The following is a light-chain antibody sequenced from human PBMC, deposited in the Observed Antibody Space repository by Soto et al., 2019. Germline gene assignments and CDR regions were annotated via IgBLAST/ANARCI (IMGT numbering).Light chain of an antibody. J-gene: IGKJ4*01. CDR3: QQYNNWPPLT. Sequence: EIVLTQSPATLSLSPGERATLSCRASQSVGSYLAWYQQKPGQAPRLLIHGASNRAAGIPVRFSGSGSGTDFTLTISSLEPEDFAVYYCQQYNNWPPLTFGGGTKVEIK. CDR1: QSVGSY. V-gene: IGKV3-11*01. CDR2: GAS.